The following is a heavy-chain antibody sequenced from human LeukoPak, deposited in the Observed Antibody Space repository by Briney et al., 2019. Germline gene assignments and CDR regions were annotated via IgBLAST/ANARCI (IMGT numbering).Heavy chain of an antibody. CDR2: ISDSSSYI. J-gene: IGHJ6*02. V-gene: IGHV3-21*01. CDR1: GFTFSSYR. D-gene: IGHD1-26*01. CDR3: TKGENGMGV. Sequence: GGSLRLSCAASGFTFSSYRMNWVRQAPGKGLEWVSSISDSSSYIYHADSVKGRFTISRDNAKNSVYLQMNSLRAEDTATYYCTKGENGMGVWGQGTTVTVSS.